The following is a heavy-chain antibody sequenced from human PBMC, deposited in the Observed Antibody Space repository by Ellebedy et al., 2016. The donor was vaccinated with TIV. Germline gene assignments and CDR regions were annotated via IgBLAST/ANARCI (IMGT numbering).Heavy chain of an antibody. J-gene: IGHJ4*02. CDR2: MGVSGPNT. V-gene: IGHV3-23*01. Sequence: GESLKISCGASGFTFSSYAMNWVRQAPGKVLEWVAGMGVSGPNTYDAASVKGRFTISIDNSRNTMSLQMDSLSAEDTALYYCTSPAVGHTTGCCRYYFAYWGLGTLVTVSS. D-gene: IGHD2/OR15-2a*01. CDR3: TSPAVGHTTGCCRYYFAY. CDR1: GFTFSSYA.